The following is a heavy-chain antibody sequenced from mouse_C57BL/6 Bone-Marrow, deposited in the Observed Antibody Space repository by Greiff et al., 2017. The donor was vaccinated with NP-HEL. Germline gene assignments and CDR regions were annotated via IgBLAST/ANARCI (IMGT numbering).Heavy chain of an antibody. Sequence: QVHVKQSGAELVKPGASVKLSCKASGYTFTSYWMQWVQQRPGQGLEWIGEIDPSDSYTNYNQKFKGKATLTVDTSSSTAYMQLSSLTAEDSAVYYCARRNYGDWYFDVWGTGTTVTVSS. V-gene: IGHV1-50*01. CDR2: IDPSDSYT. CDR3: ARRNYGDWYFDV. J-gene: IGHJ1*03. CDR1: GYTFTSYW. D-gene: IGHD1-2*01.